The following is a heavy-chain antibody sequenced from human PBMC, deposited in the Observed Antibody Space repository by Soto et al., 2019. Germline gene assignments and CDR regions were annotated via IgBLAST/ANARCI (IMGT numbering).Heavy chain of an antibody. CDR2: VYHSGTT. CDR1: GGSVSNNNW. CDR3: AYWQSNRLAP. Sequence: SETLSLTCAVSGGSVSNNNWWTWVRQPPGMALEWIGDVYHSGTTNYNPSLKTRVTISVDSSKNQFSLKLSSLTAADTAVYYCAYWQSNRLAPWGQGTLVPGSS. D-gene: IGHD2-15*01. J-gene: IGHJ5*02. V-gene: IGHV4-4*02.